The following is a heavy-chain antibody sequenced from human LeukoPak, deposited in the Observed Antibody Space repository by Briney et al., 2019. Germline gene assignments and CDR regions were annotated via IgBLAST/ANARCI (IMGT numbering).Heavy chain of an antibody. CDR2: TNPSGGST. D-gene: IGHD1-14*01. V-gene: IGHV1-46*01. Sequence: ASVKVSCKASGYTFTNYYIHWVRQAPGQGLEWMGNTNPSGGSTTYAQRFQDRVLMTGDTSTSSVYMELSSLRSEDTAIYYCAREMPRTYYFDYWGQGTLVTAPS. CDR3: AREMPRTYYFDY. CDR1: GYTFTNYY. J-gene: IGHJ4*02.